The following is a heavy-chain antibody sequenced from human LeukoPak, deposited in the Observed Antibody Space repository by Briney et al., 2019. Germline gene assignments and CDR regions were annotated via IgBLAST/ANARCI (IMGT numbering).Heavy chain of an antibody. V-gene: IGHV4-59*01. CDR1: GGSISSYY. CDR2: IYYSGST. Sequence: SETLSLTCTVSGGSISSYYWSWIRQPPGEGLEWIGYIYYSGSTNYNPSLKSRVTISVDTSKNQFSLKLSSVTAADTAVYYCARLSSGSNNWFDPWGQGTLVTVSS. CDR3: ARLSSGSNNWFDP. D-gene: IGHD3-10*01. J-gene: IGHJ5*02.